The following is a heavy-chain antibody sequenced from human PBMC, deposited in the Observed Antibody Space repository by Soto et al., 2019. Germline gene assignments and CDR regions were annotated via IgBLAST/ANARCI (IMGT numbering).Heavy chain of an antibody. Sequence: QVQLQESDAGLVKASQTLSLTCTVSGGSVSSGAHYWTWIRQRPGKGLEWIGYIYYSGSTYYSPSLKSRLSISLDTSKNQFSLRLSSVNAADTAMYYCARARLRAVYAFDIRGQGTMVTVSS. CDR3: ARARLRAVYAFDI. CDR1: GGSVSSGAHY. D-gene: IGHD5-12*01. CDR2: IYYSGST. V-gene: IGHV4-31*03. J-gene: IGHJ3*02.